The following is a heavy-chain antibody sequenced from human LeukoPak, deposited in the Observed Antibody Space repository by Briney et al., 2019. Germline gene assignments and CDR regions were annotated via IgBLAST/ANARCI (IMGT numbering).Heavy chain of an antibody. CDR1: GYTFTIYY. J-gene: IGHJ4*02. CDR3: ARDQGRWLPLGETYYFDY. Sequence: ASVKVSFTASGYTFTIYYMHWVRQAPGQGREWMGVINPSGGSTSYAQKFQGRVTMTRDTSTSTVYMELSSLRSEDTAVYYCARDQGRWLPLGETYYFDYWGQGTLVTVSS. D-gene: IGHD5-24*01. V-gene: IGHV1-46*01. CDR2: INPSGGST.